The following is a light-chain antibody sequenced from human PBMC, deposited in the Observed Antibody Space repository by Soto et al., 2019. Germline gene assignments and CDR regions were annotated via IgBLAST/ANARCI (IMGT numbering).Light chain of an antibody. CDR3: CSYAGSSPVV. J-gene: IGLJ2*01. V-gene: IGLV2-23*01. Sequence: QSALTQPASVSGSPGQSITISCTGTSSDVGSYNLVSWYQQHPGKAPKLMIYEGSKRPSGVSNSFSGSKSGNTASLTISGLQAEDEADYYCCSYAGSSPVVFGGGTQLTVL. CDR1: SSDVGSYNL. CDR2: EGS.